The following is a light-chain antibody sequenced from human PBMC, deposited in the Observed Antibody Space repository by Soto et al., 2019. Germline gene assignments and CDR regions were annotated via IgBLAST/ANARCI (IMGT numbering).Light chain of an antibody. CDR3: QQYGRSPPYT. Sequence: EVVLTQSPGTLSLSPGERATLSCRASQSVSNNYFAWYQQKPGQAPRLLIFGSSDRATGIPDRFSGSGSGTDFTLTISRLEPEDVAVYYCQQYGRSPPYTFGQGTKLEIK. CDR1: QSVSNNY. V-gene: IGKV3-20*01. CDR2: GSS. J-gene: IGKJ2*01.